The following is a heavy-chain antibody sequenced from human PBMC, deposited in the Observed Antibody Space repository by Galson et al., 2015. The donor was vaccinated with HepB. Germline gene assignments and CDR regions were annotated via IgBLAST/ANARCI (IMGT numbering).Heavy chain of an antibody. V-gene: IGHV4-4*02. CDR2: IYHSGST. CDR1: GGSISSSNL. Sequence: SETLSLTCVVSGGSISSSNLWTWVRQPPGKGLEWIGEIYHSGSTNYNPSLKSRVTLSVDKSKHEFSLNLTSVTAADTAVYYCARGRINMIRAGAFDIWGQGTLVTVS. D-gene: IGHD3-22*01. CDR3: ARGRINMIRAGAFDI. J-gene: IGHJ3*02.